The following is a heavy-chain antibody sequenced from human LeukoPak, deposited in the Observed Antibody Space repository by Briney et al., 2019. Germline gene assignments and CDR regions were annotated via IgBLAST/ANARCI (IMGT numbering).Heavy chain of an antibody. CDR3: ASGAADGYNFGFDY. D-gene: IGHD5-24*01. J-gene: IGHJ4*02. V-gene: IGHV4-59*12. Sequence: SETLSLTCTVSGASLNDYYCSWIRQPLGKALEWIGFIHSSGSANSNPSLTSRVTISIDTSKNQFSLNLRSLIAADTAVYFCASGAADGYNFGFDYWGQGTLAAVSS. CDR1: GASLNDYY. CDR2: IHSSGSA.